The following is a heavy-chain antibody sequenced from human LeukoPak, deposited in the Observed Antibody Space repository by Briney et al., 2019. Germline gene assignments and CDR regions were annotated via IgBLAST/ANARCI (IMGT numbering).Heavy chain of an antibody. Sequence: GKSLRLSCADSGFTFSNYALHWVRQAPGKGLEWVAAISYDGSNKYYADSVKGRFTISRDNSKNTLWLQMNSLRAEDTALYYCASRSTCSNGVCYGLQYWGQGTLVTVSS. J-gene: IGHJ4*02. CDR2: ISYDGSNK. CDR1: GFTFSNYA. D-gene: IGHD2-8*01. V-gene: IGHV3-30*04. CDR3: ASRSTCSNGVCYGLQY.